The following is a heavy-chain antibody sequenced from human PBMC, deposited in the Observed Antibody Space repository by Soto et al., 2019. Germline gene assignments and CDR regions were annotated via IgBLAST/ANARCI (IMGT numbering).Heavy chain of an antibody. J-gene: IGHJ4*02. V-gene: IGHV3-33*01. CDR1: GFTFTSYG. CDR3: ARDRRFLEWLDY. Sequence: QMHLVESGGGVVQPGRSLTLSCVASGFTFTSYGIHWVRQAPGKGLEWVAVIWYDGSNKYYGDSVKGRFSISRDNSKNTVYLQMNSLRAEAPAVYYCARDRRFLEWLDYWGQGTLVSVSS. CDR2: IWYDGSNK. D-gene: IGHD3-3*01.